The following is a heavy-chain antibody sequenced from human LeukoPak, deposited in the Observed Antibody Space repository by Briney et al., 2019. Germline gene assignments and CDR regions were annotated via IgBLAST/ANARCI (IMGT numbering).Heavy chain of an antibody. CDR1: GGPISSYY. CDR3: ARGGKWFDP. Sequence: PSETLSLTCTVSGGPISSYYWSWIRQPPGKGLEWIGYIYYSGSTSYNTSLKSRVTISVDTSKNQFSLKLSSVTAADTAVYYCARGGKWFDPWGQGTLVTVSS. CDR2: IYYSGST. V-gene: IGHV4-59*01. J-gene: IGHJ5*02.